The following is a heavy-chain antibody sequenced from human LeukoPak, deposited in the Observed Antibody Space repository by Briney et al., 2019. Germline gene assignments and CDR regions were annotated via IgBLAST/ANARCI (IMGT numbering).Heavy chain of an antibody. V-gene: IGHV3-23*01. CDR3: AKGLGTSGFWDY. CDR1: GFTFSSYG. J-gene: IGHJ4*02. D-gene: IGHD3-16*01. Sequence: PGGSLRLSCAASGFTFSSYGMSWVRQAPGKGLEWVSAISGSGGSTYYADSVKGRFTISRDNSKNTLYLQMNSLRVEDTAVYYCAKGLGTSGFWDYWGQGTLVTVSS. CDR2: ISGSGGST.